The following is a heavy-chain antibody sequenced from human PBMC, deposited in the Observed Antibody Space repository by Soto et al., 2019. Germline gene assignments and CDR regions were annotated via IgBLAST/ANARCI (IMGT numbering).Heavy chain of an antibody. CDR2: IVVGSGNT. Sequence: ASVKVSCKASGFTFTSSAMQWVRQARGQRLEWIGWIVVGSGNTNYAQKFQERVTITRDMSTSTAYMELSSLRSEDTAVYYCAADPDYYGSGSQNYYYYYMDVWGKGTTVTVSS. CDR1: GFTFTSSA. V-gene: IGHV1-58*02. D-gene: IGHD3-10*01. J-gene: IGHJ6*03. CDR3: AADPDYYGSGSQNYYYYYMDV.